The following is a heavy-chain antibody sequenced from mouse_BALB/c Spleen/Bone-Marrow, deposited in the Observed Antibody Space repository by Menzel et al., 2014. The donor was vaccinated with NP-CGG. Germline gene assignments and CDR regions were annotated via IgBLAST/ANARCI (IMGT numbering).Heavy chain of an antibody. V-gene: IGHV14-3*02. J-gene: IGHJ4*01. CDR3: ARWEYYAMDY. CDR1: GFNIKETY. D-gene: IGHD4-1*01. Sequence: VQLKQSGAELVKPGGPVKLSCTASGFNIKETYMHWVKQRPEQGLEWIGRIDPANGNTKYDPKFQGKATITADTSSNTAYLQLSSLTSEDTAVYYCARWEYYAMDYWGQGTSVTVSS. CDR2: IDPANGNT.